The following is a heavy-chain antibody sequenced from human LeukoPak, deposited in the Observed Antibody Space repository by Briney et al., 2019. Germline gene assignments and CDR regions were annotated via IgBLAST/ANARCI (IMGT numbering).Heavy chain of an antibody. CDR1: GGSISSGGYY. Sequence: SETLSLTCTVSGGSISSGGYYWSWIRQHPGKGLEWIGYIYYSGSTYYNPSLKSRVTISVDTSKNQFSLKLSSVTAADTAVYYCVRTNYYDSSGFDYWGQGTLVTVSS. CDR3: VRTNYYDSSGFDY. V-gene: IGHV4-31*03. CDR2: IYYSGST. J-gene: IGHJ4*02. D-gene: IGHD3-22*01.